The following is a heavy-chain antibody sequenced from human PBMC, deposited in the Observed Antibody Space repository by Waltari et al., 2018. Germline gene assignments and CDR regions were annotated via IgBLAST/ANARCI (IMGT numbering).Heavy chain of an antibody. J-gene: IGHJ6*04. Sequence: QVQLQESGPGLVKPSQTLSLTCTVSGGSISSGGYYWSWIRQHPGKGLEWIGYIYYSESTYYNPSLKSRVTISVDTSKNQFSLKLSSVTAADTAVYYCARELLLFQIDSSGYLDVWGKGTTVTVSS. V-gene: IGHV4-31*03. D-gene: IGHD3-22*01. CDR2: IYYSEST. CDR3: ARELLLFQIDSSGYLDV. CDR1: GGSISSGGYY.